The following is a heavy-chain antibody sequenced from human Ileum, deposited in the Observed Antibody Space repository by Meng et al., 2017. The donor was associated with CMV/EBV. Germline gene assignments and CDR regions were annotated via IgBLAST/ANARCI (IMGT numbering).Heavy chain of an antibody. CDR1: GDSINTRNYY. CDR3: ARGLWFGGYGMDV. D-gene: IGHD3-10*01. CDR2: FYYSGTP. Sequence: GSLRLSCTVSGDSINTRNYYWGWIRQPPGKGLEWIGSFYYSGTPYSDPSLKSRVTILVDTSNNHFSLKLNSVTAADTAVYYCARGLWFGGYGMDVWGQGTTVTVSS. J-gene: IGHJ6*02. V-gene: IGHV4-39*07.